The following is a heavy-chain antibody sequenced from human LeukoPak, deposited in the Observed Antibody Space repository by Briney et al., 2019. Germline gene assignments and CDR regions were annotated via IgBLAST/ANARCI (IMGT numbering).Heavy chain of an antibody. CDR3: ARDSYPNYYYYMDV. V-gene: IGHV3-30*02. CDR2: IRYDGSNK. Sequence: GGSLRLSCAASGFTFSSYGMHWVRQAPGKGLEWVAFIRYDGSNKYYADSVKGRFTISRDNAKNSLYLQMNSLRAEDTAVYYCARDSYPNYYYYMDVWGKGTTVTVSS. CDR1: GFTFSSYG. J-gene: IGHJ6*03.